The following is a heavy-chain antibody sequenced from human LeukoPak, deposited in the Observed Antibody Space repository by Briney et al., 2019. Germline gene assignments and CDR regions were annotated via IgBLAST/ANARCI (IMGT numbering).Heavy chain of an antibody. CDR1: GGSFSGYY. Sequence: PSETLSLTCAVYGGSFSGYYWSWIRQPPGKGLEWIGEINHTGGTNYNPSLKSRVTISVDTSKNQFSLKLTSVTAADTAVYYCASTYSSGWYGGDYWGQGALVTVSS. V-gene: IGHV4-34*01. J-gene: IGHJ4*02. CDR2: INHTGGT. D-gene: IGHD6-19*01. CDR3: ASTYSSGWYGGDY.